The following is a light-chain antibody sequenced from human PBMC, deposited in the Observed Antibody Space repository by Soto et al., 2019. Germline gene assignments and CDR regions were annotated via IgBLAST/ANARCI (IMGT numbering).Light chain of an antibody. Sequence: IVMTQSPATLSVSPGERATLSCRASQSVSSNLAWYQQKPGQAPRLLIYGASTRATGIPARFSGSGSGTEFTLTISSLQSEYFAVYYCQQYNNLPRTFGHGTKVDSK. V-gene: IGKV3-15*01. J-gene: IGKJ1*01. CDR1: QSVSSN. CDR3: QQYNNLPRT. CDR2: GAS.